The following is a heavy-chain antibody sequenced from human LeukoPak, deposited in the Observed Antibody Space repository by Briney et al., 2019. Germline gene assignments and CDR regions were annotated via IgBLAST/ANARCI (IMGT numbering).Heavy chain of an antibody. CDR3: AREIAAAGTDY. J-gene: IGHJ4*02. Sequence: GGSLRLSCAASGFTVSSNYMSWVRQAPGKGLEWVSYISSSSNAMYYADSVKGRFTISRDNAKNSLYLQMNSLRAEDTAVYYCAREIAAAGTDYWGQGTLVTVSS. CDR2: ISSSSNAM. V-gene: IGHV3-11*04. CDR1: GFTVSSNY. D-gene: IGHD6-13*01.